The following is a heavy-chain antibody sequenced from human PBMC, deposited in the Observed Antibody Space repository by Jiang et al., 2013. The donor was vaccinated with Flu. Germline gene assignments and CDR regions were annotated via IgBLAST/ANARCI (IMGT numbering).Heavy chain of an antibody. CDR2: DGTGI. D-gene: IGHD2/OR15-2a*01. V-gene: IGHV3-74*01. J-gene: IGHJ4*02. CDR3: AREDSADYFLDY. Sequence: DGTGITYADSVRGRFTISRDNAKNTLFLQMSGLRVEDTAVYYCAREDSADYFLDYWGQGSLVTVSS.